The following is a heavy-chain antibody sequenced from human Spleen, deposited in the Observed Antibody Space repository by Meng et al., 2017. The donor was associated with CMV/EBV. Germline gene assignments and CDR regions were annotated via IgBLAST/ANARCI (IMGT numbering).Heavy chain of an antibody. CDR1: GYTFTGYN. CDR3: ARLFHTILGTAYYYGMDV. D-gene: IGHD3-3*01. V-gene: IGHV1-2*02. Sequence: ASVKVSCKASGYTFTGYNIHWVRQAPGAGLEWMGWINPNTGDARYAPNFQGRVTLTSDTSISTAYMQLSRLQSDDTAVYYCARLFHTILGTAYYYGMDVWGQGTTVTVSS. CDR2: INPNTGDA. J-gene: IGHJ6*02.